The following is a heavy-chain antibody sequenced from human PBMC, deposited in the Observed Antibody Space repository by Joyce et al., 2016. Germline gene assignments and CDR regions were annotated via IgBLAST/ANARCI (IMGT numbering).Heavy chain of an antibody. CDR3: ARSRYRKGWFDP. Sequence: QVQLVQSGAEVKKPGASVNVSCKASEYTFTRYEINWVRQATGQGLEWMGWMDPNSGDTGYAQKFQGRVTMTRNTSITTAYLELSGLTSEETAVYYCARSRYRKGWFDPWGQGTLVTVHS. V-gene: IGHV1-8*01. J-gene: IGHJ5*02. D-gene: IGHD5-12*01. CDR1: EYTFTRYE. CDR2: MDPNSGDT.